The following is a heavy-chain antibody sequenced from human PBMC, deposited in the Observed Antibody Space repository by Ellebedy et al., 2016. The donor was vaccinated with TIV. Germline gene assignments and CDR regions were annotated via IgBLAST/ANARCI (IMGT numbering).Heavy chain of an antibody. D-gene: IGHD3-10*01. V-gene: IGHV4-59*08. CDR1: GGSISSSS. Sequence: SETLSLTCTVSGGSISSSSWSWVRQPPGMGLEWIGYIYYNGITNYNPSLKSRVTISVDTSKNQFSLKLSSVTAADTAVYYCARGPRRGVPNWFDPWGQGTLVTVSS. CDR3: ARGPRRGVPNWFDP. J-gene: IGHJ5*02. CDR2: IYYNGIT.